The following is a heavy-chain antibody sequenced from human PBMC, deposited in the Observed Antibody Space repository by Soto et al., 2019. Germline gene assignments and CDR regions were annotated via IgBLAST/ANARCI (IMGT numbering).Heavy chain of an antibody. CDR3: ARETDYYDSSGYYWFDY. Sequence: ASVKVSCKASGYTFTSCGISWVRQAPGQGLEWMGWISAYNGNTNYAQKLQGRVTMTTDTSTSTAYMELRSLGSDDTAVYYCARETDYYDSSGYYWFDYWGQGTLVTVSS. J-gene: IGHJ4*02. CDR1: GYTFTSCG. CDR2: ISAYNGNT. V-gene: IGHV1-18*01. D-gene: IGHD3-22*01.